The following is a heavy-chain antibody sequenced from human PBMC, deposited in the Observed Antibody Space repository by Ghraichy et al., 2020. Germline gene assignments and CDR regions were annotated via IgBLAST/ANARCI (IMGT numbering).Heavy chain of an antibody. CDR1: GGSVTTSHSY. CDR2: SHYSGSA. D-gene: IGHD6-13*01. CDR3: AREIWGSTFHWFDP. J-gene: IGHJ5*02. V-gene: IGHV4-61*01. Sequence: ESLNISCTVSGGSVTTSHSYWSWIRQPPGKEVEWIGYSHYSGSADYNPSLNSRATISVDTSKNQFSLKLQSVTAADTAVYYCAREIWGSTFHWFDPWGQGTLVTVSS.